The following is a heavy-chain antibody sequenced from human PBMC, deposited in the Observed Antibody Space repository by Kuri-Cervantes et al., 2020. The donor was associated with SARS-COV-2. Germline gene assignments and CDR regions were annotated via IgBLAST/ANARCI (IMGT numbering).Heavy chain of an antibody. CDR2: IDWDDDK. CDR3: VRIRAATVIADY. Sequence: SWIRQPPGKALEWLARIDWDDDKYYKTSLNTRLSISKDTSKDQVVLTMTNMDPVDTATYYCVRIRAATVIADYWGQRTLVTVSS. V-gene: IGHV2-70*11. J-gene: IGHJ4*02. D-gene: IGHD4-11*01.